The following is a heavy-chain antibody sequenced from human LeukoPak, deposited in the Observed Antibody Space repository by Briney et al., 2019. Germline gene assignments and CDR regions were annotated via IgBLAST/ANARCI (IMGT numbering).Heavy chain of an antibody. Sequence: PSETLSLTCTVSGGSISSYYWSWIRQPPGKGLEWIGYIYYSGSTNYNPSLKSRVTISVDTSKNQFSLKLSSVTAADTAVYYCARDRAEGVVVVAAAFDYWGQGTLVTVSS. V-gene: IGHV4-59*08. D-gene: IGHD2-15*01. CDR2: IYYSGST. CDR3: ARDRAEGVVVVAAAFDY. J-gene: IGHJ4*02. CDR1: GGSISSYY.